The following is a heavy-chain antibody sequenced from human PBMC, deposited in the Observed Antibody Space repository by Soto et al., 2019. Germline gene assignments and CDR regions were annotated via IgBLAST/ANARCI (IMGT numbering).Heavy chain of an antibody. CDR3: ARAWLQLYYYGMDV. Sequence: PSETLSLTCTVSGGSISSGDYYWSWIRQPPGKGLEWIGYIYYSGGTYYNPSLKSRVTISVDTSKNQFSLKLSSVTAADTAVYYCARAWLQLYYYGMDVWGQGTTVTVSS. J-gene: IGHJ6*02. D-gene: IGHD5-12*01. CDR2: IYYSGGT. CDR1: GGSISSGDYY. V-gene: IGHV4-30-4*01.